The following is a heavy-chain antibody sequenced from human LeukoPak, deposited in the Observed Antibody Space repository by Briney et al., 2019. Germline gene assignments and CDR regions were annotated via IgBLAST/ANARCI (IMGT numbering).Heavy chain of an antibody. CDR1: GFTFSTYA. Sequence: PGGSLRLSCAASGFTFSTYAMSWVRQAPGKGLEWGSGISNSGGNTYYADSVKGRFTISRDNSKSTLYLQMNSLRAEDTAVFYCARIRFGGLNYYDHWGQGTLVTVSS. D-gene: IGHD4-23*01. J-gene: IGHJ4*02. CDR2: ISNSGGNT. V-gene: IGHV3-23*01. CDR3: ARIRFGGLNYYDH.